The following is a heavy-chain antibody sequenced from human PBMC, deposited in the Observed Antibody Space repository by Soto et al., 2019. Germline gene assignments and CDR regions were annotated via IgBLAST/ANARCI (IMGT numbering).Heavy chain of an antibody. J-gene: IGHJ6*02. Sequence: GGSLRLSCAASGFTVSSNYMSWVRQAPGKGLEWVSVIYSGGSTYYADSVKGRFTISRDNSKNTLYLQMNSLRAEDTAVYYCARGPYSSGWYGYYGMDVWGQGTTVTVSS. V-gene: IGHV3-53*01. CDR3: ARGPYSSGWYGYYGMDV. CDR2: IYSGGST. CDR1: GFTVSSNY. D-gene: IGHD6-19*01.